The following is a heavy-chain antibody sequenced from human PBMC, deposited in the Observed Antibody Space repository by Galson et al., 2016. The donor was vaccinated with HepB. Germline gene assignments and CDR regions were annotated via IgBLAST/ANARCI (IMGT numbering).Heavy chain of an antibody. J-gene: IGHJ3*01. CDR2: IDDSGDHI. CDR3: ARDQRWLQFGKDAFDL. Sequence: SLRLSCAVSGLMYTHYAMNWVRQAPGKGLEWVSIIDDSGDHIYYAESVKGRFSISRDNSKTTLYLQMNSLRVEDTALYYCARDQRWLQFGKDAFDLWGQGTFVIVSS. V-gene: IGHV3-23*01. CDR1: GLMYTHYA. D-gene: IGHD5-24*01.